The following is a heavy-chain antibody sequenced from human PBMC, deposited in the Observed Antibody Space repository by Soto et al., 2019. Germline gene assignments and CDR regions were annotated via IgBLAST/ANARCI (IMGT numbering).Heavy chain of an antibody. V-gene: IGHV3-74*01. J-gene: IGHJ2*01. CDR1: GFTFSSYW. Sequence: EVQLVESGGGLVQPGGSPRLSCAASGFTFSSYWMHWVRQAPGKGLVWVSRINSDGSSTSYADSVKGRFTISRDNAKNNLYLQMNILRAEDTAVYYCARGGSLNWYFDLWGRGTLVTVSS. CDR3: ARGGSLNWYFDL. D-gene: IGHD1-26*01. CDR2: INSDGSST.